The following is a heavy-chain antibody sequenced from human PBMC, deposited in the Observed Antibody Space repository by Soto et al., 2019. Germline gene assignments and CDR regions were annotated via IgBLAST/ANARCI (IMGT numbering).Heavy chain of an antibody. J-gene: IGHJ4*02. CDR1: RGSFCSYA. CDR2: IIPIFGTA. V-gene: IGHV1-69*01. CDR3: ARDVSSWCFDY. D-gene: IGHD6-13*01. Sequence: VKASSTAPRGSFCSYALSWPRQSPGQGLEWMGGIIPIFGTANYAQKFQGRVTITADESTSTAYMELSSLRSEDTAVYYCARDVSSWCFDYWGQGTLVTVSS.